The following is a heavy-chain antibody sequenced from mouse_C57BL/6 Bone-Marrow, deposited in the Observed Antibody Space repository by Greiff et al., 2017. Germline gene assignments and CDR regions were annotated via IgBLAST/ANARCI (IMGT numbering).Heavy chain of an antibody. Sequence: EVKLMESGGGLVQPGGSLTLSCAASGFTFSDYGMAWVRQAPRKGPEWVAFISNLAYSIYYADTVTGRFTISRENAKDTLYLEMSSLRSEDTAMYYCARHDDYWGQGTSVTVSS. CDR1: GFTFSDYG. CDR2: ISNLAYSI. J-gene: IGHJ4*01. CDR3: ARHDDY. V-gene: IGHV5-15*01.